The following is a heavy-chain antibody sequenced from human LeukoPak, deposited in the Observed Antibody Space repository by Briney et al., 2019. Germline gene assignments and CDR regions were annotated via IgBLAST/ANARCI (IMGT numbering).Heavy chain of an antibody. D-gene: IGHD2-15*01. CDR2: IYYSGST. CDR1: GGSISNYC. Sequence: SETLSLTCTVSGGSISNYCWSWIRQPPGKGLEWIGYIYYSGSTNYNPSLKSRVTISVDTSKNQFSLKLSSVTAADTAVYYCASTYCSGGSCYWALDYWGQGTLVTVSS. CDR3: ASTYCSGGSCYWALDY. V-gene: IGHV4-59*08. J-gene: IGHJ4*02.